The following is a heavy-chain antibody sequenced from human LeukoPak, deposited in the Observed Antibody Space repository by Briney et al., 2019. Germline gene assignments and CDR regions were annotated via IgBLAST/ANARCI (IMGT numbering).Heavy chain of an antibody. D-gene: IGHD3-22*01. V-gene: IGHV1-69*04. CDR1: GGTFHNFA. Sequence: GASVKVSCKTSGGTFHNFAINWVRQAPGQGLEWMGRFIPMFGIPYYAQKFQGRVTMTADKVTGIAYMELRSLRSEDTAIYYCATPYYYDSSGQTANSFDLWGQGTVVTVSS. J-gene: IGHJ3*01. CDR2: FIPMFGIP. CDR3: ATPYYYDSSGQTANSFDL.